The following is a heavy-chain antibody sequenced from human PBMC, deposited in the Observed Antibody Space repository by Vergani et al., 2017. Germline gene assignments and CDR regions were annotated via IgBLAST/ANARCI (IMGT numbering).Heavy chain of an antibody. Sequence: QVQLVESGGGVVQPGRSLRLSCAASGFTFSSYGMHWVRQAPGKGLEWVSTLSASDRRTHYADSVKGRFTISRDNSKNTLYLQMNSLRAEDTAVYYCARGASGDYVSSFDYWGQGTLVTVSS. J-gene: IGHJ4*02. V-gene: IGHV3-NL1*01. CDR3: ARGASGDYVSSFDY. D-gene: IGHD4-17*01. CDR2: LSASDRRT. CDR1: GFTFSSYG.